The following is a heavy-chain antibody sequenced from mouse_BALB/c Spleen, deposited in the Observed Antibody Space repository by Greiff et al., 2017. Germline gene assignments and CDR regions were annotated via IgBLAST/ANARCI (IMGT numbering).Heavy chain of an antibody. J-gene: IGHJ4*01. CDR3: ARDREYGNHVYAMDY. V-gene: IGHV2-6-7*01. CDR2: IWGDGST. Sequence: VKLQESGPGLVAPSQSLSITCTVSGFSLTGYGVNWVRQPPGKGLEWLGMIWGDGSTDYNSALKSRLSISKDNSKSQVFLKMNSLQTDDTARYYCARDREYGNHVYAMDYWGQGTSVTVSS. CDR1: GFSLTGYG. D-gene: IGHD2-10*02.